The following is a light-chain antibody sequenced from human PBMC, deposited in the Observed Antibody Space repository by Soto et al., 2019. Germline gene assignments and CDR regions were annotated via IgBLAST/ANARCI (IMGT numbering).Light chain of an antibody. CDR1: SSDVGGYDY. J-gene: IGLJ1*01. V-gene: IGLV2-11*01. CDR3: CSYSGTYTFYV. CDR2: DVT. Sequence: QSALTQPRSVSGSPGQSVTISCTGTSSDVGGYDYVSWYQQHPGKAPKLMIYDVTKRPSGVPDRVSGSRSGNTASLTISGLQAEDDADYYCCSYSGTYTFYVFGTGTKVTVL.